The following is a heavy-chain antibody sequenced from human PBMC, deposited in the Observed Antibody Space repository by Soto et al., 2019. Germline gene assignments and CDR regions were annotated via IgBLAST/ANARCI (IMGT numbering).Heavy chain of an antibody. Sequence: QVQLVQSGAEVKQPGSSVKVCCKASGGTFSTYTIIWVRQAPGQGLEWMGRILPMLDITNSAQRFQGRVTITADKSTSTAYLELSSLRSEDTAVYYCTLGSWSAETFDIWGRGTMVTVSS. CDR3: TLGSWSAETFDI. V-gene: IGHV1-69*02. CDR1: GGTFSTYT. CDR2: ILPMLDIT. D-gene: IGHD6-13*01. J-gene: IGHJ3*02.